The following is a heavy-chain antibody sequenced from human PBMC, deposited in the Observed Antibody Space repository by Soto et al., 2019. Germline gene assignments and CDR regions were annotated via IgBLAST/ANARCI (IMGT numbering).Heavy chain of an antibody. D-gene: IGHD2-2*01. CDR2: IYSGGST. CDR1: GFTVSSNY. J-gene: IGHJ6*03. CDR3: AREYCSSTSCYFSLRYYYYYYMDV. Sequence: GGSLRLSCAASGFTVSSNYMSWVRQAPGKGLEWVSVIYSGGSTYYADSVKGRFTISRHNSKNTLYLQMNSLRAEDTAVYYCAREYCSSTSCYFSLRYYYYYYMDVWGKGTTVTVSS. V-gene: IGHV3-53*01.